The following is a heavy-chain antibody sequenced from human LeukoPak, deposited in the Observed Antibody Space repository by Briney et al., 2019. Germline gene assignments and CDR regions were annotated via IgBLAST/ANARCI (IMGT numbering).Heavy chain of an antibody. V-gene: IGHV3-15*01. CDR2: IKSKTDGGTT. J-gene: IGHJ3*02. CDR3: TTGITMIVVAYDAFDI. CDR1: GFTFSNAW. D-gene: IGHD3-22*01. Sequence: GGSLRLSCAASGFTFSNAWMSWVRQAPGKGLEWVGRIKSKTDGGTTDYAAPVKGRFTISRDDSKNTLYLQMNSLKTEDTAVYYCTTGITMIVVAYDAFDIWGQGTMVTVSP.